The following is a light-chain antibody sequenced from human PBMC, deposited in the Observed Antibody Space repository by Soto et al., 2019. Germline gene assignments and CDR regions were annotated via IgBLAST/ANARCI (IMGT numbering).Light chain of an antibody. CDR3: QQYGSFSPIT. CDR2: DAS. J-gene: IGKJ4*01. CDR1: RSIGNW. V-gene: IGKV1-5*01. Sequence: DIQMTQSPSTLSASVGDRVTITCRASRSIGNWLAWYQQRPGIAPTLLIFDASILQSGVPSRFSGSGSGTEFTLSISRLQTDDFSTYYCQQYGSFSPITFGGGTKVEI.